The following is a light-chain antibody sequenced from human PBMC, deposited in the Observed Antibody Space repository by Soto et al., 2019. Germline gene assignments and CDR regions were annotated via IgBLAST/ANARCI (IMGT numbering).Light chain of an antibody. CDR3: SSYTTNKTLL. V-gene: IGLV2-14*01. CDR1: SSDVGAYHF. Sequence: QSALTQPASVSGSPGQSITIACTGTSSDVGAYHFVSWYQQHPGKAPKLIFYEVSHRPPGLSDRFSGSKSGTTASLTISGLQAEYEADYFCSSYTTNKTLLFGGGTKLTVL. CDR2: EVS. J-gene: IGLJ2*01.